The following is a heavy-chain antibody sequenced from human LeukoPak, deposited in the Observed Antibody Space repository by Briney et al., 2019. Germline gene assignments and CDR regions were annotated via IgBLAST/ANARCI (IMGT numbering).Heavy chain of an antibody. CDR1: GFTFSSYW. V-gene: IGHV3-7*01. J-gene: IGHJ4*02. CDR2: IKQDGSEK. Sequence: PGGSLRLSCAASGFTFSSYWMSWVRQAPGKGLEWVANIKQDGSEKYYVDSVKGRFTISRDNAKNSLYLQMNSLRAEDTAVYYCAKDYEYDILTGYSNFDYWGQGTLVTVSS. CDR3: AKDYEYDILTGYSNFDY. D-gene: IGHD3-9*01.